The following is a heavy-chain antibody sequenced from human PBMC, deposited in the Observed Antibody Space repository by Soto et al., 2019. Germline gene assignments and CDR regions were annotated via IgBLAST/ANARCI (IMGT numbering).Heavy chain of an antibody. CDR1: GGSISSGGYY. CDR3: ARSVFP. J-gene: IGHJ5*02. Sequence: QVQLQESGPGLVKPSQTLSLTCTVSGGSISSGGYYWSWIRQHPGKGLEWIGDIYSSGNTYYNPGLNSGFTISVDTSKNQFSLKLTSVTASDTAVYYCARSVFPWGQGTLVTVSS. V-gene: IGHV4-31*03. CDR2: IYSSGNT.